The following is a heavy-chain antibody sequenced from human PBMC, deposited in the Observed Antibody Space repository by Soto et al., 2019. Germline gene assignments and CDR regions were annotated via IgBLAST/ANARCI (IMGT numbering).Heavy chain of an antibody. Sequence: QGQLVQSGAEVKKPGASVKVSCKASGYTFTSYGISCVRQAPGQGLEWMVWISSYNGNTNYAQKRQGRVTMTTDTSTSTAYMELRSLRSDDTAVYYCARMGIVVVVAAYDYYGMDVWGQGTTVTVSS. V-gene: IGHV1-18*01. CDR1: GYTFTSYG. J-gene: IGHJ6*02. D-gene: IGHD2-15*01. CDR3: ARMGIVVVVAAYDYYGMDV. CDR2: ISSYNGNT.